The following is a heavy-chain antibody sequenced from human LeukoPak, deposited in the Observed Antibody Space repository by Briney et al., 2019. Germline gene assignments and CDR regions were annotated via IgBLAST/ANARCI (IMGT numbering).Heavy chain of an antibody. V-gene: IGHV4-59*12. D-gene: IGHD5-24*01. CDR3: ARWDGYNRQDHYFDY. Sequence: SETLSLTCSVSGASIRSYYWTWIRQPPGKGLEWIGYIYYSGSTNYNPSLKSRVTISVETSKNQISLQLSSATAADTAVYYCARWDGYNRQDHYFDYWGQGTLVTVSS. CDR2: IYYSGST. CDR1: GASIRSYY. J-gene: IGHJ4*02.